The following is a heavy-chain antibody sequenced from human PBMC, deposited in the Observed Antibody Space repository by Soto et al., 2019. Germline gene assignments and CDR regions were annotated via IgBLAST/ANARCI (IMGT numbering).Heavy chain of an antibody. D-gene: IGHD3-3*01. CDR3: VGDGPHITIYGYGHY. Sequence: QVQLVESGGGVVQPGRSLRLSCAASGFTFSTYVMHWVRQAPGKGLEWLAVISYDGGSKNYADSVKGRFTISRDNSKNTLYRQMNNLRIEDTAVYYCVGDGPHITIYGYGHYWGQGTLVTVSS. V-gene: IGHV3-30-3*01. J-gene: IGHJ4*02. CDR1: GFTFSTYV. CDR2: ISYDGGSK.